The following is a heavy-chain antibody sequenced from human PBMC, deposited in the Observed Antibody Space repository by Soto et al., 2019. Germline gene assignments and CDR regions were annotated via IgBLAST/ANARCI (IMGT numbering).Heavy chain of an antibody. CDR3: ARDMDFSNYVFDY. J-gene: IGHJ4*01. Sequence: GGSLRLSCAASGFTFSSYEMSWVRQAPGKGPEWVSYVSSSGSVIYYADSVKGRFTISRDNAKNSLYLQVNSLRAEDTAVYYCARDMDFSNYVFDYWGQGTLVTVSS. V-gene: IGHV3-48*03. D-gene: IGHD4-4*01. CDR1: GFTFSSYE. CDR2: VSSSGSVI.